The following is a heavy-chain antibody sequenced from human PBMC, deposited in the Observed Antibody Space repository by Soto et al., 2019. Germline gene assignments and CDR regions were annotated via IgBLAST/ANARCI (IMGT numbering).Heavy chain of an antibody. CDR2: IYWDDDK. V-gene: IGHV2-5*02. D-gene: IGHD1-1*01. J-gene: IGHJ5*02. CDR3: CQRRGNCKWYNRFRP. Sequence: QITLKESGPTLVKPTQTLTLTCTFSGFSLSTSGVGVGWIRQPPGKALEWLAVIYWDDDKRYSPSLESRLTINKDPSKNQVVPKKTKMEPVDKGPYFWCQRRGNCKWYNRFRPWGQGTLVTVSS. CDR1: GFSLSTSGVG.